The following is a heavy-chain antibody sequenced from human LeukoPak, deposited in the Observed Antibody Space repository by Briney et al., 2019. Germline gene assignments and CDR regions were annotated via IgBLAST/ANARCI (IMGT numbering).Heavy chain of an antibody. CDR1: GGSISSGSYY. V-gene: IGHV4-61*02. J-gene: IGHJ4*02. CDR2: IYTSGST. Sequence: SETLSLTCTVSGGSISSGSYYYWNWIRQPAGKGLEWIGRIYTSGSTNYNPSLKSRVTISVDTSKNQFSLKLSSVTAADTAVYYCARGIPYFDYWGQGTLVTVSS. CDR3: ARGIPYFDY.